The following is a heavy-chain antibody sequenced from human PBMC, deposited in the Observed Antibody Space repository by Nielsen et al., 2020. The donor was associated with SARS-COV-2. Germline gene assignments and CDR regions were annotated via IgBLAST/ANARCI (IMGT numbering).Heavy chain of an antibody. J-gene: IGHJ3*02. D-gene: IGHD2-21*02. Sequence: SETLSLTCTVSDGSITSYYWSWIRQPPGKGLEWIGYIYYSGSTNYNPSLESRVTISVDRSKNQVSLKLSSVTAADTAVYYCARHDCGGDCYDDAFEIWGQGTMVTVSS. CDR2: IYYSGST. V-gene: IGHV4-59*08. CDR3: ARHDCGGDCYDDAFEI. CDR1: DGSITSYY.